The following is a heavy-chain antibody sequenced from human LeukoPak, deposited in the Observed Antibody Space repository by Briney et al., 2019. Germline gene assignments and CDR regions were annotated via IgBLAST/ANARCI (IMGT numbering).Heavy chain of an antibody. J-gene: IGHJ5*02. CDR1: GFTSSSYA. V-gene: IGHV3-23*01. Sequence: GGSLRLSCAASGFTSSSYARSWVRQAPGKGLEWVSAISGSGGSTYYADSVKGRFTISRDNSKNTLYLQMNSLRAEDTAVYYCAKDKLLWFGELLSAENWFDPWGQGTLVTVSS. D-gene: IGHD3-10*01. CDR3: AKDKLLWFGELLSAENWFDP. CDR2: ISGSGGST.